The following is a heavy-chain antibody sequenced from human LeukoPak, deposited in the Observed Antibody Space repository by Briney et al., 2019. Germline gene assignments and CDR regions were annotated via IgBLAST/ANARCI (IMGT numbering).Heavy chain of an antibody. CDR2: INHSGST. CDR3: ARGLRRQRFGETYNWFDP. J-gene: IGHJ5*02. D-gene: IGHD3-10*01. Sequence: PSETLSLTCAVYGGSFSGYYWSWIRQPPGKGLEWIGEINHSGSTNYNPSFKSRVTISVDTSKNQFSLKLSSVTAADTAVYYCARGLRRQRFGETYNWFDPWGQGTLVTVSS. V-gene: IGHV4-34*01. CDR1: GGSFSGYY.